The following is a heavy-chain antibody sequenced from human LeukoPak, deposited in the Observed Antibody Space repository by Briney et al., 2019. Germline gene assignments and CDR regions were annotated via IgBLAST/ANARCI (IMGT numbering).Heavy chain of an antibody. Sequence: PGGCLRLSCATSGFTFSTYDMHWVRQATGKGLEWVSGMGKTAGDTYYSDSVQGRFTISRENAKNSVYLEMNSLRAGDTAVYYCTRGEDGFDYWGQGTLVSVSS. CDR2: MGKTAGDT. V-gene: IGHV3-13*04. J-gene: IGHJ4*02. CDR1: GFTFSTYD. D-gene: IGHD5-24*01. CDR3: TRGEDGFDY.